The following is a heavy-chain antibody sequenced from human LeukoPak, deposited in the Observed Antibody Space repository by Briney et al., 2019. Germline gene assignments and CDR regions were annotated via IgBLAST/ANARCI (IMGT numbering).Heavy chain of an antibody. J-gene: IGHJ4*02. V-gene: IGHV4-59*01. Sequence: SETLSLTCTVSGGSISSYYWSWIRQPPGKGLEWIGYIHYSGSTNYNPSLKSRVAISADTSNNQFSLKLISVTAADTAVYYCARTPRGEFSDYWGQGTLVTVSS. CDR3: ARTPRGEFSDY. D-gene: IGHD3-16*01. CDR2: IHYSGST. CDR1: GGSISSYY.